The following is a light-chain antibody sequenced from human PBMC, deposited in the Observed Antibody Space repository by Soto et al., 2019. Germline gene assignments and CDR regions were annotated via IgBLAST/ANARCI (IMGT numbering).Light chain of an antibody. CDR2: PAS. Sequence: DIHLTQSPSFLSASVGDRVTVTCRASQDISTYLAWFQQKPGKAPQLLVYPASTLQGGVPSRFSGRGSGTEFSHTISSLQPEDFATYYCQQLRTYPYTWGQGTKLDIK. V-gene: IGKV1-9*01. CDR3: QQLRTYPYT. CDR1: QDISTY. J-gene: IGKJ2*01.